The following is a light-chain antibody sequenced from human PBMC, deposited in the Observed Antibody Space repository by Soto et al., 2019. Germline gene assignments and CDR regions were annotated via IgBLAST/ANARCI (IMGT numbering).Light chain of an antibody. CDR1: QSVINH. CDR2: GAS. Sequence: MTQSPSAMSASVGDRVTLSCRASQSVINHLAWYQQKPGQPPRLLISGASTRATGIPARFSGSGSGTEFTLTISSLQSEDFAVYYCQQYNNWPQAFGQGTKEDIK. CDR3: QQYNNWPQA. V-gene: IGKV3-15*01. J-gene: IGKJ1*01.